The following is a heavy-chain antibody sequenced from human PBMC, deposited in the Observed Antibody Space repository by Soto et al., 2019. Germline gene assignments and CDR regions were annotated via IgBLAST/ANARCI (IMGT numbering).Heavy chain of an antibody. V-gene: IGHV4-59*01. CDR2: IYYSGST. Sequence: PSETLSLTCTDSGGSISSYYWSWIRQPPGKGLEWIGYIYYSGSTNYNPSLKSRVTISVDTSKNQFSLKLSSVTAADTAVYYCARVWGDILTGYPHLYYYYYMDVWGKGTTVTVS. J-gene: IGHJ6*03. CDR3: ARVWGDILTGYPHLYYYYYMDV. CDR1: GGSISSYY. D-gene: IGHD3-9*01.